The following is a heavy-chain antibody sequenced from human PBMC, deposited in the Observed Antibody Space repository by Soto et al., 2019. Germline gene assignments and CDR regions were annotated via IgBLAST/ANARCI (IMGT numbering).Heavy chain of an antibody. V-gene: IGHV3-30*18. CDR2: ISYDGSNK. Sequence: GGSLRLSCAASGFTFSSYGMHWVRQAPGKGLEWVAVISYDGSNKYYADSMKGRFTISRDNSKNTLYLQMNSLRAEDTAVYYCAKVTPEFEFDYWGQGTLVTVSS. D-gene: IGHD3-10*01. J-gene: IGHJ4*02. CDR3: AKVTPEFEFDY. CDR1: GFTFSSYG.